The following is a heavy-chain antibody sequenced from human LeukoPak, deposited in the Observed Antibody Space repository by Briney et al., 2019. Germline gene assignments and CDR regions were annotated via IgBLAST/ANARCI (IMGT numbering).Heavy chain of an antibody. D-gene: IGHD2-21*02. CDR3: ARGLPELYCGGDCCRYYYYMDV. Sequence: ASVKVSCKASGYTFTSYDINWVRQATGQGLEWMGWMNPNSGNTGYAQKFQGRVTMTRNTSISTAYMELSSLRPEDKAVYYCARGLPELYCGGDCCRYYYYMDVWGKGTTVTVSS. V-gene: IGHV1-8*01. CDR2: MNPNSGNT. CDR1: GYTFTSYD. J-gene: IGHJ6*03.